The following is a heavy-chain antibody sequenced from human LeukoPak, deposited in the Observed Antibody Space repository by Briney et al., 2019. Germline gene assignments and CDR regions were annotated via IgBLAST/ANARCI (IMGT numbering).Heavy chain of an antibody. CDR1: GYSFISYW. V-gene: IGHV5-51*01. J-gene: IGHJ6*02. CDR2: IYPGDSNT. D-gene: IGHD3-22*01. CDR3: ATTYYFDSTFMDV. Sequence: GESLKISCKGSGYSFISYWIGWVRQMPGKGLEWMGIIYPGDSNTRYSPSFQGQVTISADKSISTAFLQWSSLKASDTAMYYCATTYYFDSTFMDVWGQGTTVTVSS.